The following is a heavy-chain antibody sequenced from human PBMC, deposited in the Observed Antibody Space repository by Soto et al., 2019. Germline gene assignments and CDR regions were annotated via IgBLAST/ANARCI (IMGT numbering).Heavy chain of an antibody. J-gene: IGHJ3*02. CDR1: GYSFSNYN. Sequence: ASVKASCKSSGYSFSNYNFCWVRQAPGQGLEWLGWISGYNGNKNYAQKFQGRVTLTTDSSTSTAYMELRSLRTDDTAICYCASGIVWGGFDIWGQGTRVTVSS. CDR3: ASGIVWGGFDI. CDR2: ISGYNGNK. D-gene: IGHD1-26*01. V-gene: IGHV1-18*01.